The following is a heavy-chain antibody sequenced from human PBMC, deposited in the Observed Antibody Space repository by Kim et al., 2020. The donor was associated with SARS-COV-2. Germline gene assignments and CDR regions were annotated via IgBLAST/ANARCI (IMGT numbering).Heavy chain of an antibody. D-gene: IGHD2-15*01. J-gene: IGHJ1*01. Sequence: GGSLRLSCAASGFTFSNYAMTWVRQAPGKGLEWISIVSGGTDTTYYADSVRGRFTISRDDSKNTLYLQMTSLRAEDTAVYYCAKCSGGSCYYADCQWGQG. CDR2: VSGGTDTT. CDR3: AKCSGGSCYYADCQ. CDR1: GFTFSNYA. V-gene: IGHV3-23*01.